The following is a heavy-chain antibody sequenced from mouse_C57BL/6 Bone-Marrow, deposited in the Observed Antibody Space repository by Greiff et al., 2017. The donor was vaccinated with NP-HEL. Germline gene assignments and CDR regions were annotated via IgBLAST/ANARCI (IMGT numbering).Heavy chain of an antibody. CDR3: TRDQDYYSNFFAY. V-gene: IGHV5-9-1*02. CDR1: GFTFSSYA. Sequence: EVKVVESGEGLVKPGGSLKLSCAASGFTFSSYAMSWVRQTPEKGLEWVAYISSGGNYTYYPDTLKGRFTISRDNARNTLYLQMSSLKSEDTDMYYCTRDQDYYSNFFAYGGQGNLVTVSA. J-gene: IGHJ3*01. D-gene: IGHD2-5*01. CDR2: ISSGGNYT.